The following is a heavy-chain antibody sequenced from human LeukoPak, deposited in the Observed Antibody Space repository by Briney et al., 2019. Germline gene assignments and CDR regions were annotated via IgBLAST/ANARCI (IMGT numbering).Heavy chain of an antibody. CDR3: ARPLSGYSSSLGY. CDR1: GFTFSSHG. D-gene: IGHD6-6*01. J-gene: IGHJ4*02. V-gene: IGHV3-74*03. Sequence: GGSLRLSCAASGFTFSSHGMNWVRQAPGKGLVWVSRINSDGSSTTYADSVKGRFTISRDNAKNTLYLQMNSLRAEDTAVYYCARPLSGYSSSLGYWGQGTLVTVSS. CDR2: INSDGSST.